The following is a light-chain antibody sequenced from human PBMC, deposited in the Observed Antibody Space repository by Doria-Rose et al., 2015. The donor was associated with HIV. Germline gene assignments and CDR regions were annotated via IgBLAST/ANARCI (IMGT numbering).Light chain of an antibody. CDR3: RQYYDTPS. Sequence: DIQMTQSPESLGMSLGERATLNCKSNQSLLYTSKNYLAWYQQKPGQPPKLLIYWASTRQSWFPARFSVSGSGTDFTLTISSLEAEDVAVYYCRQYYDTPSCGPGTTVDIK. V-gene: IGKV4-1*01. J-gene: IGKJ3*01. CDR1: QSLLYTSKNY. CDR2: WAS.